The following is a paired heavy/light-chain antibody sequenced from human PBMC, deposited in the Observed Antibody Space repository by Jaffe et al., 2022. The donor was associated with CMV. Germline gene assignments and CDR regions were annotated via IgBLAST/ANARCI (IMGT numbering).Light chain of an antibody. V-gene: IGKV2-30*02. CDR3: MQGTHWPYI. CDR1: QSLVHSDGNTY. Sequence: DVVMTQSPLSLPVTLGQPASISCRSSQSLVHSDGNTYLSWFQQRPGQSPRRLMYKIFNRDSWVPDRFSGSGSGTDFTLKISRVETEDVGVYYCMQGTHWPYIFGQGTKLEIK. CDR2: KIF. J-gene: IGKJ2*01.
Heavy chain of an antibody. Sequence: EVQLVESGGGLVQPGGSLRLSCAAPGFTLSSDWMGWVRQAPGKGLEWVATINQDGGEKYYVESVRGRFTVSRDNAKNALYLEMNSLRVEDTAVYYCVRDPRWLVDWGQGTLVTVSS. CDR2: INQDGGEK. V-gene: IGHV3-7*03. J-gene: IGHJ1*01. D-gene: IGHD6-19*01. CDR3: VRDPRWLVD. CDR1: GFTLSSDW.